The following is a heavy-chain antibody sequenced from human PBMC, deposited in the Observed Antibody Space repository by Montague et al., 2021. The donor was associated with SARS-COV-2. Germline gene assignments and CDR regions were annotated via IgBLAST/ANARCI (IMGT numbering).Heavy chain of an antibody. Sequence: SLRLSCAASGCTFNNYAMHWVRQAPGKGLEWVAIISYDGSNKYYADSVKGRFAISRDNSKNTLYLQMNSLRAEDTAVYYCVRASLIKARIAVAGTTVYWGQGTLVTISS. CDR2: ISYDGSNK. V-gene: IGHV3-30*09. CDR1: GCTFNNYA. CDR3: VRASLIKARIAVAGTTVY. J-gene: IGHJ4*02. D-gene: IGHD6-19*01.